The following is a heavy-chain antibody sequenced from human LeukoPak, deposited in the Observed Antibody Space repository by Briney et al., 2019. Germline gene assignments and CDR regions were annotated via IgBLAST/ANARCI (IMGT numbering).Heavy chain of an antibody. V-gene: IGHV5-51*01. CDR3: ARENNGDYVDF. CDR2: IYPGDSDT. CDR1: GYSFTRYW. D-gene: IGHD1/OR15-1a*01. Sequence: GESLKISCKGSGYSFTRYWIGWVRQMPGKGLERMGIIYPGDSDTRYSPSFQGHVTISADKSISTAFLQWSSLKASDTAMYYCARENNGDYVDFWGQGTLVTVSS. J-gene: IGHJ4*02.